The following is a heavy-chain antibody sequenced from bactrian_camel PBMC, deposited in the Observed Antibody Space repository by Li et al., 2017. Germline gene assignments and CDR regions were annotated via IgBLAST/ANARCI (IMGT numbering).Heavy chain of an antibody. Sequence: VQLVESGGGSVQAGESLRLSCLAAENLYGNTCCMGWFRQGPKNERERVAITYTGGGSEYYADSVKGRFTISQDNAKNTVYLQMNSLKPEVTAMYYCAARGPYCYTKLSVRDFTYWGQGTQVTVS. V-gene: IGHV3S63*01. J-gene: IGHJ6*01. D-gene: IGHD2*01. CDR3: AARGPYCYTKLSVRDFTY. CDR1: ENLYGNTCC. CDR2: TYTGGGSE.